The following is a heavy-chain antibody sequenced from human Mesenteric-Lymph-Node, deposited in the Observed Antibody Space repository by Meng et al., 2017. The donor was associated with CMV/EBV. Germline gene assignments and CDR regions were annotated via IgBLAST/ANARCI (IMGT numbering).Heavy chain of an antibody. CDR1: GFIFRAYG. CDR3: VKDKTVWD. D-gene: IGHD1-26*01. J-gene: IGHJ3*01. CDR2: IPHDGSET. Sequence: GSLRLSCAASGFIFRAYGMHWVRQAPGKGLEWVAFIPHDGSETYYADSVKGRFTISRDNSKNTLYLQMNTLRGDDTALYYCVKDKTVWDWGQGTMVTVSS. V-gene: IGHV3-30*02.